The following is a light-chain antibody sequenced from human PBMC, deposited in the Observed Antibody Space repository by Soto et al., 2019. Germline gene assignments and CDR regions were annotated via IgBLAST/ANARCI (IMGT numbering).Light chain of an antibody. V-gene: IGKV3-20*01. J-gene: IGKJ1*01. CDR1: QSVTSNY. CDR2: AAS. Sequence: ESVLTQSPGTLSLSPGERATLSCRASQSVTSNYLAWYQQRPGQAPRLLIYAASSRATGIPDRFSGSGSGTDFTLTISRLEPEDFEVYYCQQYGGSPPETFGQGTKVEIK. CDR3: QQYGGSPPET.